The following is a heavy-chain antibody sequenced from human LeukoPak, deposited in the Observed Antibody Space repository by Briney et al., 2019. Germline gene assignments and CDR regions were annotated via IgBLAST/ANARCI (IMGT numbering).Heavy chain of an antibody. D-gene: IGHD2-15*01. CDR3: ARDSLYYYYYYMDV. J-gene: IGHJ6*03. Sequence: PSETLSLTCAVYGGSLSGFYWSWIRQPPGKGLEWIGEINHSGSTNYNPSLKSRVTISVDTSKNQFSLKLSSVTAADTAVYYCARDSLYYYYYYMDVWGKGTTVTVSS. CDR1: GGSLSGFY. CDR2: INHSGST. V-gene: IGHV4-34*01.